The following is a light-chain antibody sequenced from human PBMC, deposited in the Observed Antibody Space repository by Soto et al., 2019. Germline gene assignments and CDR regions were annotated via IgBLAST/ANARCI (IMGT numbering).Light chain of an antibody. CDR3: QQLNRFPRT. CDR1: QDISSY. V-gene: IGKV1-9*01. CDR2: SAS. Sequence: DLQLTQSPSFLSASVGDRVTITCRASQDISSYLAWYQQRPGKVPRFLTHSASTLQSGVPSRFSATGSGTTFTLTISSLQPEDIATYYGQQLNRFPRTFGQGTKVEV. J-gene: IGKJ1*01.